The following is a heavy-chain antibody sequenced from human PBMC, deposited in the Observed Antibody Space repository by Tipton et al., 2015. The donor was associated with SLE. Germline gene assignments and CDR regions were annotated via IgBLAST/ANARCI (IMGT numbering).Heavy chain of an antibody. Sequence: TLSLTCTVSGGSIRNYFWGWIRQPPGKGLEWIGNIYYSGSPYYNPPLKSRVTISVDTSKNQFSLKLSSVTAADTAVYYCARDEYRYDATGYHLLGHFDFWGQGTLVTVSS. CDR1: GGSIRNYF. CDR3: ARDEYRYDATGYHLLGHFDF. V-gene: IGHV4-39*07. D-gene: IGHD3-22*01. CDR2: IYYSGSP. J-gene: IGHJ4*02.